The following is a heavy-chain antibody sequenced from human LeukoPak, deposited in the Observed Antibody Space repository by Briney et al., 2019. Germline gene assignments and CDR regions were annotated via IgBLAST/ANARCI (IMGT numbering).Heavy chain of an antibody. D-gene: IGHD6-19*01. CDR3: AKKEQWLTFDY. CDR1: GFTFSSYA. Sequence: GGSLRLSCAASGFTFSSYAMSWVRQAPGKGLEWVSSISISGTGTNYADSVKGRFTISRDNTRNTLYLQMNSLRAEDTAIYYCAKKEQWLTFDYWGQGSLVTVSS. V-gene: IGHV3-23*01. CDR2: ISISGTGT. J-gene: IGHJ4*02.